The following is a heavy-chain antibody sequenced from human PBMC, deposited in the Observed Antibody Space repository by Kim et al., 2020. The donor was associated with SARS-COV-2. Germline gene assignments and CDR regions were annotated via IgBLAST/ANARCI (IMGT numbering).Heavy chain of an antibody. CDR3: ATVVRGVTQTDY. D-gene: IGHD3-10*02. V-gene: IGHV3-21*01. CDR1: GFTFSSYS. J-gene: IGHJ4*02. Sequence: GGSLRLSCAASGFTFSSYSMNWVRQAPGKGLEWVSSISSSSSYIYYADSVKGRFTISRDNAKNSLYLQMNSLRAEDTAVYYCATVVRGVTQTDYWGQGTLVTVSS. CDR2: ISSSSSYI.